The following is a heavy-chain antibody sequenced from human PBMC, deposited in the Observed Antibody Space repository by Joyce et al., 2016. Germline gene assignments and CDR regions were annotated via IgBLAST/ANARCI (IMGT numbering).Heavy chain of an antibody. CDR3: ATWAPTNYDFWSGYSYYFDN. D-gene: IGHD3-3*01. J-gene: IGHJ4*02. CDR1: GFTFSRYG. CDR2: ISASGGST. V-gene: IGHV3-23*01. Sequence: EVQLLESGGGLVQPGGSLRLSCAVSGFTFSRYGMSWVRQAPGKGVEWVATISASGGSTYYAGAVKGRFTISRDNSEDSLYLHMNSLGAEDTAVYYCATWAPTNYDFWSGYSYYFDNWGQGTLVTVSS.